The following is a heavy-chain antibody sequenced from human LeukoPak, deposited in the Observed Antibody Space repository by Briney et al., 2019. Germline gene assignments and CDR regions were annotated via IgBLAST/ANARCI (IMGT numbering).Heavy chain of an antibody. CDR3: ARDQGGTTVTTMGYGLDY. Sequence: GRSLRLSCATSGFTFSRYAMHWVRQAPGKGLEWVALISYDANIGSNKYYADSVKGRFTISRDNSKNTLYLQMNSLRSEDTAVYYCARDQGGTTVTTMGYGLDYWGQGTLVTVSS. CDR2: ISYDANIGSNK. D-gene: IGHD4-17*01. V-gene: IGHV3-30-3*01. CDR1: GFTFSRYA. J-gene: IGHJ4*02.